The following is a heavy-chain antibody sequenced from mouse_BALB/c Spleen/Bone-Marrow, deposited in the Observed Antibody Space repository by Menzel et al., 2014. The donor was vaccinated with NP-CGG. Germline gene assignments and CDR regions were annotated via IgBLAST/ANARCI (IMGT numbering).Heavy chain of an antibody. CDR3: ARYRYYGSSYAMDY. D-gene: IGHD1-1*01. CDR1: NIKDTY. Sequence: NIKDTYMHWVKQRPEQGLEWIGRLDPANGNTKSDPKFQGKATITADTSSNTAYLQLSSLTSEDTAVYYCARYRYYGSSYAMDYWGQGPPGTVSS. V-gene: IGHV14-3*02. J-gene: IGHJ4*01. CDR2: LDPANGNT.